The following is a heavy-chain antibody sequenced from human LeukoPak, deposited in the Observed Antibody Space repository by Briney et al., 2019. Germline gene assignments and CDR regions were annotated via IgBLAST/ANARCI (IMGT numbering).Heavy chain of an antibody. V-gene: IGHV1-8*03. D-gene: IGHD6-6*01. CDR2: MNPNSGNT. J-gene: IGHJ6*03. CDR3: AHIAARPSGGNYYYYYYMDV. Sequence: APVKVSCKASGYTFTSYDINWVRQATGQGLEWMGWMNPNSGNTGYAQKFQGRVTITRNTSISTAYMELSSLRSEDTAVYYCAHIAARPSGGNYYYYYYMDVWGKGTTVTVSS. CDR1: GYTFTSYD.